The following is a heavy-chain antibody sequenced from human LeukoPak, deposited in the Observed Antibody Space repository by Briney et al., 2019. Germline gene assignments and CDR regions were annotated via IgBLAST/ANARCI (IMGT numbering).Heavy chain of an antibody. D-gene: IGHD3-3*01. CDR1: GDSVSSKTAA. Sequence: SQTLSLTCAISGDSVSSKTAAWYWIRQSPSRGLEWLGRTYYRSKWNYQYADSVRSRITIKVDTSKNQFSLQLNSVTPEDTALYYRARDPSDDQGLDYWGQGTLVTVSS. J-gene: IGHJ4*02. CDR2: TYYRSKWNY. V-gene: IGHV6-1*01. CDR3: ARDPSDDQGLDY.